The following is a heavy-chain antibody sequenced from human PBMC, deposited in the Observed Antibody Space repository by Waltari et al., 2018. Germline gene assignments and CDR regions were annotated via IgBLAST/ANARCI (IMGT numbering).Heavy chain of an antibody. CDR1: GGSISSSSYY. V-gene: IGHV4-39*01. Sequence: QLQLQESGPGLVKPSETLSLTCTVSGGSISSSSYYWGWIRQPQGKGLEWIGSIYSSGTTYYNPSLKSRVTISVDTSKNQFSLKLSSVTAADTAVYYCARIYMGSIVATIEDYFDYWGQGTLVTVSS. CDR3: ARIYMGSIVATIEDYFDY. D-gene: IGHD5-12*01. CDR2: IYSSGTT. J-gene: IGHJ4*02.